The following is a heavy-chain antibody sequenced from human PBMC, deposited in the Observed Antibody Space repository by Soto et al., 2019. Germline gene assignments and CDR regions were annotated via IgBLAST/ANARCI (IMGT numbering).Heavy chain of an antibody. CDR1: GFTFSSYS. CDR2: ISSSSSYI. J-gene: IGHJ6*02. D-gene: IGHD3-10*01. V-gene: IGHV3-21*01. Sequence: RGSLRLSCAASGFTFSSYSMNWVRQAPGKGLEWVSSISSSSSYIYYADSVKGRFTISRDNAKNSLYLQMNSLRAEDTAVYYCASAGWGSGRSYWYYGMDVWGQGTTVTVSS. CDR3: ASAGWGSGRSYWYYGMDV.